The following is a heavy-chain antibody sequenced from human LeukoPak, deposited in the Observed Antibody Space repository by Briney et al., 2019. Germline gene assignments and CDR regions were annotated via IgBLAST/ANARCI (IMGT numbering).Heavy chain of an antibody. D-gene: IGHD6-13*01. J-gene: IGHJ4*02. CDR2: IYYSGTT. V-gene: IGHV4-59*01. CDR3: ARGVYIAAAQYGY. Sequence: SETLSLTCAVSGGSISSYYWSWVRQPPGKGLEWIGYIYYSGTTNYNPSLKSRVTISVDTSKNQFSLKLSSVTAADTAVYYCARGVYIAAAQYGYWGQGTLVTVSS. CDR1: GGSISSYY.